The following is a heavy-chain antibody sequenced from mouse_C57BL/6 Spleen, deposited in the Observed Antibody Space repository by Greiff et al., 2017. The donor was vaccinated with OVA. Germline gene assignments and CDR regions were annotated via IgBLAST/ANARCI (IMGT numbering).Heavy chain of an antibody. CDR2: ISDGGSYT. Sequence: EVHLVESGGGLVKPGGSLKLSCAASGFTFSSYAMSWVRQTPEKRLEWVATISDGGSYTYYPDNVKGRFTISRDNAKNNLYLQMSHLKSEDTAMYYCARGNWDLDYWGQGTTLTVSS. J-gene: IGHJ2*01. CDR3: ARGNWDLDY. CDR1: GFTFSSYA. D-gene: IGHD4-1*01. V-gene: IGHV5-4*01.